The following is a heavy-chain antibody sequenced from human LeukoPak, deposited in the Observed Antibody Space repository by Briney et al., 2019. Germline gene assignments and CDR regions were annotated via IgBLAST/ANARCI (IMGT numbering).Heavy chain of an antibody. CDR2: IYPGDSDT. J-gene: IGHJ4*02. CDR1: GYSFTNYW. CDR3: ARHRGLTGSGYWWDY. V-gene: IGHV5-51*01. D-gene: IGHD2-8*02. Sequence: GESLKISCKGSGYSFTNYWIGWVRQMPGKGLEWMGIIYPGDSDTRYSPSFQGQVTISADKSISTAYLQWSSLKASDTAMYYCARHRGLTGSGYWWDYWGQGTLVTVSS.